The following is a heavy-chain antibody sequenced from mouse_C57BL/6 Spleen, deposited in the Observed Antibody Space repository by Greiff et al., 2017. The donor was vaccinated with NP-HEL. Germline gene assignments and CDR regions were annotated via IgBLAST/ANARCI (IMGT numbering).Heavy chain of an antibody. V-gene: IGHV1-50*01. D-gene: IGHD1-1*01. CDR1: GYTFTSYW. CDR2: IDPSDSYT. Sequence: QVQLQQPGAELVKPGASAKLSCKASGYTFTSYWMQWVKQRPGQGLEWIGEIDPSDSYTNYNQKFKGKATLTVDTSSSTAYMQLSSLTSEDSAVYYCARLTTVVEGYAMDYWGQGTSVTVSS. CDR3: ARLTTVVEGYAMDY. J-gene: IGHJ4*01.